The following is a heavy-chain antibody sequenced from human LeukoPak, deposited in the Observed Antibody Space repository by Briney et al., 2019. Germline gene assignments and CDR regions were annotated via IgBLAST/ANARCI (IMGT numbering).Heavy chain of an antibody. CDR2: ISWNSGSI. V-gene: IGHV3-9*01. CDR3: ARLTGDV. CDR1: GFTFDDYA. Sequence: GGSLRLSCAASGFTFDDYAMHWVRQAPGKGLEWVSGISWNSGSIGYADSVKGRFTISRDNAKNSLYLQMNSLRAEDTAVYYCARLTGDVWGQGTLVTVSS. J-gene: IGHJ4*02. D-gene: IGHD7-27*01.